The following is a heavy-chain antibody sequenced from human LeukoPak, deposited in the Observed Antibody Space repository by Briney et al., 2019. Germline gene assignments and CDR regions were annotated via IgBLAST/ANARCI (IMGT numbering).Heavy chain of an antibody. CDR2: IYYSGST. CDR3: AGSEAPITPPPYGMGV. CDR1: GGSISSGGYY. V-gene: IGHV4-31*03. J-gene: IGHJ6*02. D-gene: IGHD3-10*01. Sequence: SETLSLTCTVSGGSISSGGYYWSWIRQHPGKGLEWIGYIYYSGSTYYNPSLKSRVTISVDTSKNQFSLKLSSVTAADTAVYYCAGSEAPITPPPYGMGVWGQGTKVTVSS.